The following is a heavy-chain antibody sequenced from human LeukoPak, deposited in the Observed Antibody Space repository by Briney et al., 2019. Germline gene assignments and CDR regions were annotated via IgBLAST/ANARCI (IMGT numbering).Heavy chain of an antibody. CDR3: ARTYYYDSSGYLGMNYNMDV. J-gene: IGHJ6*02. V-gene: IGHV4-4*02. Sequence: SETLSLTCAVSGGSISSNNWWSWVRQPPGKGLEWIGEIYHSGSTNYNPSLKSRVIISVDKSKNQFSLKLTSVTAADTAVYYCARTYYYDSSGYLGMNYNMDVWGQGTTVTVSS. CDR2: IYHSGST. D-gene: IGHD3-22*01. CDR1: GGSISSNNW.